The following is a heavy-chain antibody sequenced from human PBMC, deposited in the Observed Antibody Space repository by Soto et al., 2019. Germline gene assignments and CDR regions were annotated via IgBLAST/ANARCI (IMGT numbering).Heavy chain of an antibody. Sequence: PGESLKISCKGSGYSFAGYWITWVRQKPGKGLEWMGRIDPSDSQTYYSPSFRGHVTISAAKSITTVFLQWSSLRASDTAMYYCARQIYDSDTGPNFQYYFDSWGQGTPVTVSS. D-gene: IGHD3-22*01. J-gene: IGHJ4*02. CDR1: GYSFAGYW. CDR2: IDPSDSQT. V-gene: IGHV5-10-1*01. CDR3: ARQIYDSDTGPNFQYYFDS.